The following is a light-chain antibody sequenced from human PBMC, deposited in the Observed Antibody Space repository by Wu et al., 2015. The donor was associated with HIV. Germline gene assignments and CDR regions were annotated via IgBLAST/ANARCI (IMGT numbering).Light chain of an antibody. Sequence: EIVLTQSPATLSFSPGERATLSCRASQSVSSFLAWYQQKPGQAPRLLIYGASTRATGIPARFSGSGSGTEFTLTISSIQSGDFAVYYCQQYNNWPRTFGQGTKVEIK. CDR2: GAS. J-gene: IGKJ1*01. CDR1: QSVSSF. CDR3: QQYNNWPRT. V-gene: IGKV3-15*01.